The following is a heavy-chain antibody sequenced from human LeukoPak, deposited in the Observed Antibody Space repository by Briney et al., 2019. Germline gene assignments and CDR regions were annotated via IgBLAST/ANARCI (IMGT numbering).Heavy chain of an antibody. CDR1: GFTFSSYW. D-gene: IGHD7-27*01. J-gene: IGHJ6*03. Sequence: GGSLRLSCAASGFTFSSYWVHWVRQALGKGLVWVSRINIDGSGTSYADSVKGRFTISRDNAKNTLYLQMNSLRAEDTAVYYCAKVRPGYYYMDVWGKGTTVTVSS. V-gene: IGHV3-74*01. CDR3: AKVRPGYYYMDV. CDR2: INIDGSGT.